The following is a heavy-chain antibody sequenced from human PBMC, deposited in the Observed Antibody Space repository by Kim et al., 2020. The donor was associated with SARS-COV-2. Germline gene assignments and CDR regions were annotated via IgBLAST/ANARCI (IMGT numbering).Heavy chain of an antibody. D-gene: IGHD5-12*01. J-gene: IGHJ3*02. CDR2: ISWNSGSI. V-gene: IGHV3-9*01. CDR3: AKGGSGYSLNHAFDI. Sequence: GGSLRLSCAASGFTFDDYAMHWVRQAPGKGLEWVSGISWNSGSIGYADSVKGRFTISRDNAKNSLYLQMNSLRAEDTALYYCAKGGSGYSLNHAFDIRGQGTMVTVSS. CDR1: GFTFDDYA.